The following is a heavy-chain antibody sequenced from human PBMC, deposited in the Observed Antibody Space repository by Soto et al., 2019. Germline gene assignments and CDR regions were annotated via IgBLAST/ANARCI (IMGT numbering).Heavy chain of an antibody. D-gene: IGHD6-13*01. J-gene: IGHJ4*02. Sequence: QVQLVESGGGVVQPGRSLRLSCAASGFTFSSYGMHWVRQAPGKGLEWVALISYDGSDKYYADSVKGRFTISRDNSKNTLYLQMNSLRVEDTAVYYCGAGQHFSDYWGQGTLVTVSS. CDR1: GFTFSSYG. V-gene: IGHV3-30*03. CDR3: GAGQHFSDY. CDR2: ISYDGSDK.